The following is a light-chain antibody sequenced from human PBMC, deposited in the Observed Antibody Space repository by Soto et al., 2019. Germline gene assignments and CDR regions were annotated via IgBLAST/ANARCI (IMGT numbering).Light chain of an antibody. Sequence: SYELTQPLSVSVALGQTARITCGGNNIGSKNVHWYQQKPGQAPVLVIYRDSNRPSGIPERFSGSNSGNTATLTISRAQAGDAADYYCRVWDSSTVVFGGGTKLTVL. J-gene: IGLJ2*01. CDR1: NIGSKN. V-gene: IGLV3-9*01. CDR3: RVWDSSTVV. CDR2: RDS.